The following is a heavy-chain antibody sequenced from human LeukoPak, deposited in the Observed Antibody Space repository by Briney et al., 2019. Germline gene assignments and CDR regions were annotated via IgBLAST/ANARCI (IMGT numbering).Heavy chain of an antibody. Sequence: GGSLRLSCATSGFTFTDYYMSWIRQAPGKGLEWVSYISNSSTVTEYADSVKGRFTISRDNSKNTLYLQMNSLRAEDTAVYYCAKATSTYWGDWYFDLWGRGTLVTVSS. CDR2: ISNSSTVT. CDR1: GFTFTDYY. J-gene: IGHJ2*01. V-gene: IGHV3-11*05. D-gene: IGHD7-27*01. CDR3: AKATSTYWGDWYFDL.